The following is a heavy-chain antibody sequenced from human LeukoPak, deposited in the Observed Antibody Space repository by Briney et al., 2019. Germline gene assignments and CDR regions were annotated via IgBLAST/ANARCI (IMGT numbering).Heavy chain of an antibody. Sequence: GGSLRLSCAASGFTLSSYGMHWVRQAPGKGLEWVAVISYDGSNKYYADSVKGRFTISRDNSKNTLYLQMNSLRAEDTAVYYCAKDPGRGVMDYWGQGTLVTVSS. CDR3: AKDPGRGVMDY. CDR2: ISYDGSNK. CDR1: GFTLSSYG. D-gene: IGHD3-10*01. V-gene: IGHV3-30*18. J-gene: IGHJ4*02.